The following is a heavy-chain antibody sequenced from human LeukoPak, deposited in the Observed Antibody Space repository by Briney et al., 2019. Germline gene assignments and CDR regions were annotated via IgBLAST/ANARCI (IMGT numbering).Heavy chain of an antibody. Sequence: GGSLRLSCAASGFTFDSFSMNWVRQAPGKGLEWVSSISTSSRHIYHADSVKGRFTISRDNAKNTLYLHMNSLRAEDTAVYYCARVRPKYCSGTSCSNWFDPWGQGTLVTVSS. CDR2: ISTSSRHI. D-gene: IGHD2-2*01. CDR1: GFTFDSFS. J-gene: IGHJ5*02. CDR3: ARVRPKYCSGTSCSNWFDP. V-gene: IGHV3-21*06.